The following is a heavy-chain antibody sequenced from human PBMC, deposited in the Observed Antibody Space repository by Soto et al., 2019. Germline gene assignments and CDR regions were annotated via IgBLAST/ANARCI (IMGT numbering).Heavy chain of an antibody. J-gene: IGHJ4*02. D-gene: IGHD3-3*01. Sequence: QVQLVESGGGVVQPGRSLRLSCAASGFTFSSYGMHWVRQAPGKGLEWVAVISYDGSNKYYADSVKGRFTISRDNSKNTLYLQMNSLRAEDTAVYYCAKGPGGGIFGVVIGWGQGTLVTVSS. CDR2: ISYDGSNK. CDR3: AKGPGGGIFGVVIG. V-gene: IGHV3-30*18. CDR1: GFTFSSYG.